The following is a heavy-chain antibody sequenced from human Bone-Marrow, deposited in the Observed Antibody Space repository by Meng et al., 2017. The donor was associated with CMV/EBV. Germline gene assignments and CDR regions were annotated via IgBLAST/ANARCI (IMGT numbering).Heavy chain of an antibody. J-gene: IGHJ4*02. V-gene: IGHV3-66*01. CDR1: GFSVTNKY. CDR2: IYRGDNT. Sequence: EGELLWTGGSLAQPGGSLSRSRPASGFSVTNKYMSWVRQATGKGLEWICIIYRGDNTYYTDSVKGRFTVSRDNSKNIMYLQMSWLRVDDTAVYYCTGDSVLNPNLNYWGQGTLVTVSS. D-gene: IGHD1-14*01. CDR3: TGDSVLNPNLNY.